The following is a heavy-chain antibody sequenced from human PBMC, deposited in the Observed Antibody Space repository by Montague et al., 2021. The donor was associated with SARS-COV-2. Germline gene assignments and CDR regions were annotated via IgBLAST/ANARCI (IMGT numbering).Heavy chain of an antibody. CDR3: ARIYYGSGSSPLDC. V-gene: IGHV2-70*11. J-gene: IGHJ4*02. CDR2: IDWGDDK. CDR1: GFSLSTSGMC. Sequence: PALVKPTQTLTLTCTFSGFSLSTSGMCVSWIRQPPGKALEWLARIDWGDDKYYSTSLKTRLTISKDTSKNQVVLTMTNMDPVDTATYYCARIYYGSGSSPLDCWGQGTLVTVSS. D-gene: IGHD3-10*01.